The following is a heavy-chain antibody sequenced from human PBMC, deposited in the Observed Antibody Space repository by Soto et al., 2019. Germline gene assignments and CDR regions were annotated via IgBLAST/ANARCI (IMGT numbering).Heavy chain of an antibody. CDR2: INSNGRTI. J-gene: IGHJ4*02. V-gene: IGHV3-74*01. CDR1: GFTFRDYW. Sequence: GGSLRLSWAASGFTFRDYWMHWVRQAPGKGPVWVARINSNGRTISYADSVKGRFTISRGNAKNTVYLQMNSLRAEDTAVYYCARPPLLLLDYRGQGAVVTVST. D-gene: IGHD1-26*01. CDR3: ARPPLLLLDY.